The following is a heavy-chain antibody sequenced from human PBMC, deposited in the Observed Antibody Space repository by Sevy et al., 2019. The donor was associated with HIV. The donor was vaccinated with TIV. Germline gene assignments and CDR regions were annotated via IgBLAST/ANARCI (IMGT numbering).Heavy chain of an antibody. CDR3: ARVGYYDSSGHYPFDY. D-gene: IGHD3-22*01. CDR1: GGTFTSYS. V-gene: IGHV1-69*13. Sequence: ASVKVSCKASGGTFTSYSISWVRQAPGQGLEWMGGILPIFGLAHYAQKFQGRVTITADESTSTAYMELSSLRSEDTAVYYCARVGYYDSSGHYPFDYWGQGTLVTVPS. CDR2: ILPIFGLA. J-gene: IGHJ4*02.